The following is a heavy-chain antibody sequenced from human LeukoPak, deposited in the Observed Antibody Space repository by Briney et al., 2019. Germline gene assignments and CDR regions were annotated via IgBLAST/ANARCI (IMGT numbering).Heavy chain of an antibody. V-gene: IGHV4-59*01. CDR3: ARYIWGSYPTFEDY. D-gene: IGHD3-16*02. J-gene: IGHJ4*02. CDR1: GGSLSSYY. Sequence: PSETLSLTCTVSGGSLSSYYWSWIRQPPGKGLEWIGYIYYSGSTNYNPSLKSRVTISVDTSKNQFSLKLSSVTAADTAVYSCARYIWGSYPTFEDYWGQGTLVTVSS. CDR2: IYYSGST.